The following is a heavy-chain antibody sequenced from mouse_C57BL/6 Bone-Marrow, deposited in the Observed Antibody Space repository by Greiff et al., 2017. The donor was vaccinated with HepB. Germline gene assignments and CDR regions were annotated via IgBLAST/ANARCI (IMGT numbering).Heavy chain of an antibody. CDR3: ARSGGSILDY. CDR2: INPNNGGT. Sequence: VQLQQSGPELVKPGASVKISCKASGYTFTDYYMNWVKQSHGKSLEWIGDINPNNGGTSYNQKFKGKATLTVDKSSSTAYMELRSLTSEDSAVYYCARSGGSILDYWGQGTTLTVSS. J-gene: IGHJ2*01. CDR1: GYTFTDYY. D-gene: IGHD1-1*01. V-gene: IGHV1-26*01.